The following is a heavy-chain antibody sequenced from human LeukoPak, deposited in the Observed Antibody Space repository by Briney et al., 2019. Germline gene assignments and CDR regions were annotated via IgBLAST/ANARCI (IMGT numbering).Heavy chain of an antibody. CDR1: GFTFSSYA. CDR2: ISGSGGST. J-gene: IGHJ3*02. Sequence: PGGSLRLSCAASGFTFSSYAMSWVRQAPGKGLEWVSAISGSGGSTYYADSVKGRFTISRDNSKNTLYLQMNSLRAEDTAVCYCAKDPIRSSGYYYDAFDIWGQGTMVTVSS. CDR3: AKDPIRSSGYYYDAFDI. V-gene: IGHV3-23*01. D-gene: IGHD3-22*01.